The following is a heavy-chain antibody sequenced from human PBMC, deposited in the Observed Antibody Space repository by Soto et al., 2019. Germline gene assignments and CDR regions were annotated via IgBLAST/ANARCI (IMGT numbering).Heavy chain of an antibody. J-gene: IGHJ4*02. CDR3: ARGITMVRGVIFSPYFDY. D-gene: IGHD3-10*01. Sequence: TSETLSLTCTVSGGSISSGGYYWSWIRQHPGKGLEWIGYIYYSGSTYYNPSLKSRVTISVDTSKNQFSLKLSSVTAADTAVYYCARGITMVRGVIFSPYFDYWGQGTLVTVSS. CDR1: GGSISSGGYY. CDR2: IYYSGST. V-gene: IGHV4-31*03.